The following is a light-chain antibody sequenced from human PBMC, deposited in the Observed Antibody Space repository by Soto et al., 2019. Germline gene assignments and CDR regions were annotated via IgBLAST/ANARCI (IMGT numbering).Light chain of an antibody. J-gene: IGLJ2*01. CDR3: AAWDDSLSGLV. CDR1: SSNIGSNY. CDR2: KND. V-gene: IGLV1-47*01. Sequence: QAVVTQPPSASGTPGQRVTIYCSGSSSNIGSNYAHWYRQLPGMAPTVLIYKNDQRPSSLPDRFSGSKSGTSASLDISGLRSEDEADYYCAAWDDSLSGLVFGGGTKQTVL.